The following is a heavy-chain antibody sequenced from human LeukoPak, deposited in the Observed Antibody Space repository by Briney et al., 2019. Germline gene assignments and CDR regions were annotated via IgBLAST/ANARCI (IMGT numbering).Heavy chain of an antibody. CDR1: GGSISSSSYY. D-gene: IGHD3-22*01. CDR3: ARAYYDRSAFDI. V-gene: IGHV4-39*07. J-gene: IGHJ3*02. Sequence: SETLSLTCTVSGGSISSSSYYWGWIRQAPGKGLEWIGSIYYSGSTYYNPSLKSRVTISVDTSKDQFSLKLSSVTAADTAVYYCARAYYDRSAFDIWGQGTMVTVSS. CDR2: IYYSGST.